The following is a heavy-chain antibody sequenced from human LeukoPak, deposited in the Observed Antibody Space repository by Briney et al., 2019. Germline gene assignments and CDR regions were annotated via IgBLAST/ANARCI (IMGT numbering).Heavy chain of an antibody. CDR1: GGSFSGYY. Sequence: PSETLSLTCAVYGGSFSGYYWSWIRQPAGKGLEWIGHIYSSGNTKYNPSLKSRLTMSIDSSKNQFSLILTSVTAADTAVYYCARVALITIHENDAFDIWGQGTVVTVSS. CDR2: IYSSGNT. CDR3: ARVALITIHENDAFDI. V-gene: IGHV4-59*10. J-gene: IGHJ3*02. D-gene: IGHD3-3*01.